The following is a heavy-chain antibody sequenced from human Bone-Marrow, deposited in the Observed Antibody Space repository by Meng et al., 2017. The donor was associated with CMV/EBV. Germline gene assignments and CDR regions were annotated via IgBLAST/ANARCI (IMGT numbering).Heavy chain of an antibody. V-gene: IGHV3-53*01. CDR2: IYTGDST. D-gene: IGHD3-10*01. CDR1: GFNVRSNY. Sequence: GESLKISCAVSGFNVRSNYMNWVRQAPGKGLEWISVIYTGDSTYYADSVKGRFTISRDTSKNTVFLQMNNLSVADTAVYFCAREGSMVRGVTWFDPWGQGTRVTGSS. J-gene: IGHJ5*02. CDR3: AREGSMVRGVTWFDP.